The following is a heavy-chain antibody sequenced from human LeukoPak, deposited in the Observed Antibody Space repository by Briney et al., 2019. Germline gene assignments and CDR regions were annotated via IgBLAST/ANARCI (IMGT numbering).Heavy chain of an antibody. CDR1: GFTFSSYS. CDR3: AREFKGNPLVYYYYMDV. CDR2: ISSSSSTI. J-gene: IGHJ6*03. Sequence: GGSLRLSCAASGFTFSSYSMNWVRQAPGKGLEWVSYISSSSSTIYYAGSVKGRFTISRDNAKNSLYLQMNSLRAEDTAVYYCAREFKGNPLVYYYYMDVWGKGTTVTVSS. V-gene: IGHV3-48*01. D-gene: IGHD1-14*01.